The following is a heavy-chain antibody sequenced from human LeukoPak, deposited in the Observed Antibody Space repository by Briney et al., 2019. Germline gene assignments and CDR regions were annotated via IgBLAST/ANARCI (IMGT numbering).Heavy chain of an antibody. V-gene: IGHV3-13*01. D-gene: IGHD5-18*01. CDR3: ARGPVRRGYSYGPLYYYYGMDV. Sequence: GGSLRLSCAASGFTFSSYDMHWVRQATGKGLEWVSAIGTAGDTYYPGSVKGRFTISRENAKNSLYLQMNSLRAGDTAVYYCARGPVRRGYSYGPLYYYYGMDVWGQGTTVTVSS. CDR2: IGTAGDT. CDR1: GFTFSSYD. J-gene: IGHJ6*02.